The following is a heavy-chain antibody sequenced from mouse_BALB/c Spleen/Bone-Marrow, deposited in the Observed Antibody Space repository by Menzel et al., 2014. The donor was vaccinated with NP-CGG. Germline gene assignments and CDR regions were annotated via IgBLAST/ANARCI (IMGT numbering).Heavy chain of an antibody. D-gene: IGHD2-1*01. CDR3: AEGGYGNVFDY. V-gene: IGHV1-31*01. J-gene: IGHJ2*01. Sequence: EVQGVESGPELVKPGASVKISCKASGYSFSGYYMRWVKQSHVKSLEWIGRINPYNGATSYNQNFKDKASLTVDKSSSTAYMELHSLTSEDSAVYYCAEGGYGNVFDYWGQGTTLTVSS. CDR2: INPYNGAT. CDR1: GYSFSGYY.